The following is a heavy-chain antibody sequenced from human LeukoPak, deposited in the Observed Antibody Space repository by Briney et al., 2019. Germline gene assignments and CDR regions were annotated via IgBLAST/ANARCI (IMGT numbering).Heavy chain of an antibody. CDR2: FSASGGRT. D-gene: IGHD2-8*02. J-gene: IGHJ4*02. V-gene: IGHV3-23*01. Sequence: GGSLRLSCAASGFTFSNYAMTWVRQAPGKGLEWVSSFSASGGRTYYADSVEGRFTISRDNSKNTLYLLLNSLRAEDTAVYFCAKGLLDPNLVLDYWGQGTLVTVSS. CDR1: GFTFSNYA. CDR3: AKGLLDPNLVLDY.